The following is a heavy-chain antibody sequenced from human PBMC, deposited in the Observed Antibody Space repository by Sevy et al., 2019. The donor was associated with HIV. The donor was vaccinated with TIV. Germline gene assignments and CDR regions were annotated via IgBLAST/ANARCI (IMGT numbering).Heavy chain of an antibody. J-gene: IGHJ6*03. CDR3: ARGPSRIRRYYYMDV. V-gene: IGHV3-53*01. CDR1: GFTISTNY. D-gene: IGHD4-17*01. CDR2: IYSGGST. Sequence: GGSLRLSCAASGFTISTNYMSWVRQAPGKGLEWVSVIYSGGSTYYADSVKGRFTISRDNSKNTLYLQMNSLRAEATAMYYCARGPSRIRRYYYMDVWGKGTTVTVSS.